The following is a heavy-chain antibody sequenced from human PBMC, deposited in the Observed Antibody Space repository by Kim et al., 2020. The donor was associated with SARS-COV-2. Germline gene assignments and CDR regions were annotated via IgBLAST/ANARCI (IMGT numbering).Heavy chain of an antibody. CDR3: AKDNGEWFGELLYYYFDY. Sequence: GGSLRLSCAASGFTFSSYGMHWVRQAPGKGLEWVAVIWYDGSNKYYADSVKGRFTISRDNSKNTLYLQMNSLRAEDTAVYYCAKDNGEWFGELLYYYFDYWGQGTLVTVSS. V-gene: IGHV3-33*06. CDR1: GFTFSSYG. D-gene: IGHD3-10*01. CDR2: IWYDGSNK. J-gene: IGHJ4*02.